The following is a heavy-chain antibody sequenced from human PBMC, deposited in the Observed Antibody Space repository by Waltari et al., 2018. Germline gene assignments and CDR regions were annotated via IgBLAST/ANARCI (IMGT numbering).Heavy chain of an antibody. J-gene: IGHJ4*02. CDR1: GFTFSSYS. CDR2: MRSSSSYI. Sequence: EVQLVESGGGLVKRGGSLRLSCAASGFTFSSYSMNWVRQAPGKGRGGVSAMRSSSSYIYYADSVKGRCTSSRDNAKNSLYLQMNSLRAEDTAVYYWASGTSDWGQGTLVTVSS. D-gene: IGHD1-7*01. V-gene: IGHV3-21*01. CDR3: ASGTSD.